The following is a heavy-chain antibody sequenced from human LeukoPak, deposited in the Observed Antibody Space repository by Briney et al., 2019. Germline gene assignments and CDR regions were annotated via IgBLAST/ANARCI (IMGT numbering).Heavy chain of an antibody. CDR3: ARVTVGGIVVVPAAMFWDYYYYYMDV. D-gene: IGHD2-2*01. V-gene: IGHV3-74*01. J-gene: IGHJ6*03. CDR1: GFTFSSYW. Sequence: GGSLRLSCAASGFTFSSYWMHWVRQAPGKGLVWVSHINSDGSSTSYADSVKGRFTISRDNAKNTLYLQMNSLRAEDTAVYYCARVTVGGIVVVPAAMFWDYYYYYMDVWGKGTTVTVSS. CDR2: INSDGSST.